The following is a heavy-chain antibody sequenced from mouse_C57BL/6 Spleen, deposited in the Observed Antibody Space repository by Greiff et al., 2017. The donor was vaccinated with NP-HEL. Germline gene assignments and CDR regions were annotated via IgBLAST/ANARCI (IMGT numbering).Heavy chain of an antibody. CDR3: ARSVTTVVARGYFDV. Sequence: QVQLQQSGAELVKPGASVKLSCKASGYTFTSYWMQWVKQRPGQGLEWIGELDPSDSYTNYNQKFKGKATLTVDTSSSTAYMQLSSLTSGDSAVYYCARSVTTVVARGYFDVWGTGTTVTVAS. V-gene: IGHV1-50*01. CDR1: GYTFTSYW. CDR2: LDPSDSYT. J-gene: IGHJ1*03. D-gene: IGHD1-1*01.